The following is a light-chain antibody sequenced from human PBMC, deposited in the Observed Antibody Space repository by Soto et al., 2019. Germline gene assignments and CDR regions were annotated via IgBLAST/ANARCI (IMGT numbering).Light chain of an antibody. CDR3: PQYGSSRLT. Sequence: EIGLTQSPGALSLSPGERATLSCRASQSVSNNYLAWYQQKPGQAPRLLIYGASNRATGIPDRFSGSGSGTDFTLTISRLEPEDFAVYYCPQYGSSRLTFGGGTK. CDR1: QSVSNNY. V-gene: IGKV3-20*01. CDR2: GAS. J-gene: IGKJ4*01.